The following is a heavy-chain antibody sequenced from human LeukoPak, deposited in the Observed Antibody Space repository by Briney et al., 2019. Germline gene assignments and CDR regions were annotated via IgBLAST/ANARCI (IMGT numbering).Heavy chain of an antibody. J-gene: IGHJ4*02. CDR1: GFTFSHYG. V-gene: IGHV3-30*18. D-gene: IGHD1-26*01. Sequence: GGSLRLSCAASGFTFSHYGMHWIRQAPGKGLEWVALISYDGSNKYYADSVKGRFTISRDASKNTLSLQMNSLRDEDTAVYYCAKDGGVGASYSFDYWGQGTLVTVSS. CDR3: AKDGGVGASYSFDY. CDR2: ISYDGSNK.